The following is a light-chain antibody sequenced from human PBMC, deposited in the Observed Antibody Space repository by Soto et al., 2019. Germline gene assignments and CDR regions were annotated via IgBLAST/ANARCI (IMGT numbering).Light chain of an antibody. J-gene: IGKJ2*01. CDR1: QTVSSAY. V-gene: IGKV3-20*01. CDR2: GSS. CDR3: QQYGSSPLYS. Sequence: DIVVTQSPGTLSLSPGERATLSCRTSQTVSSAYLAWYKQKPGQAPRLLIYGSSSRATGIPDRFSGSGSGTDFTLTISRLEPEDSAVYYCQQYGSSPLYSFGQGNKLEI.